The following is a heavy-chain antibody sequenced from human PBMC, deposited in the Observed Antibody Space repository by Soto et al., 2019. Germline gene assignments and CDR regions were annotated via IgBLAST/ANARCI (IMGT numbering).Heavy chain of an antibody. J-gene: IGHJ4*02. CDR3: ARGRWVAATFYRVFYFDY. D-gene: IGHD1-26*01. Sequence: PSETLSLTCAVYSGSFSGYYWNWIRQPPEKGLEWIGEINHSGSTNYNPSLKSRVTISVDTSKNQFYLKLSSVTAADTAVYYCARGRWVAATFYRVFYFDYWGQGDLVT. CDR1: SGSFSGYY. V-gene: IGHV4-34*01. CDR2: INHSGST.